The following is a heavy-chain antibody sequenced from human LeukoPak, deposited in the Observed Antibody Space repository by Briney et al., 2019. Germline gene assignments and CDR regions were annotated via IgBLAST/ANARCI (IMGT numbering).Heavy chain of an antibody. CDR3: ARVEGYDSSGYYGD. J-gene: IGHJ4*02. CDR2: ISSSSSYI. CDR1: GFNFGTYA. Sequence: GGSLRLSCAASGFNFGTYAMNWVRQAPGKGLEWVSSISSSSSYIYYADSVKGRFTISRDNAKNSLYLQMNSLRAEDSAVYYCARVEGYDSSGYYGDWGQGTLVTVSS. V-gene: IGHV3-21*01. D-gene: IGHD3-22*01.